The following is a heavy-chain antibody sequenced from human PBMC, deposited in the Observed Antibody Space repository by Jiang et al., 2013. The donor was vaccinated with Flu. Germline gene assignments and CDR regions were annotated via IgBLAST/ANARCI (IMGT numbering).Heavy chain of an antibody. J-gene: IGHJ4*02. CDR3: ARLGGYSIRPIDY. CDR2: ISSSSSYI. V-gene: IGHV3-21*01. Sequence: VQLLESGGGLVKPGGSLRLSCAASGFTFSSYSMNWVRQAPGKGLEWVSSISSSSSYIYYADSVKGRFTISRDNAKNSLYLQMNSLRAEDTAVYYCARLGGYSIRPIDYVGPGNPGPPSP. D-gene: IGHD2-21*01. CDR1: GFTFSSYS.